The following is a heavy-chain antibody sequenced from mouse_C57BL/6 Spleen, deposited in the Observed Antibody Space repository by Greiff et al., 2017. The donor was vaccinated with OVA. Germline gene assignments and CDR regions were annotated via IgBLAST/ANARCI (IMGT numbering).Heavy chain of an antibody. D-gene: IGHD4-1*01. CDR1: GYTFTSYW. J-gene: IGHJ1*03. Sequence: QVQLQQPGAELVKPGASVKLSCKASGYTFTSYWMHWVKQRPGQGLEWIGMIHPNSGSTNYNEKFKSKATLTVDKSASTADMQLSSLTSEDSAVYYCASGTVGWYFDVWGTGTTVTVSS. CDR2: IHPNSGST. CDR3: ASGTVGWYFDV. V-gene: IGHV1-64*01.